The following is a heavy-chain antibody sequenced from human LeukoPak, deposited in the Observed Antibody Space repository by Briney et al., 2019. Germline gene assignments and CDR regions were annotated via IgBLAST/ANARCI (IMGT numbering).Heavy chain of an antibody. J-gene: IGHJ5*01. CDR1: GFTFSNFA. CDR2: IGTSAGNT. Sequence: GGSLRLSCAASGFTFSNFAMSWVRQAPGKGLEWVSTIGTSAGNTHYADSVKGRFTISRDNSKNTLYLQMNSLRAEDTAVYYCAKAGFSFPFDSWGQGTLVTVSS. D-gene: IGHD6-25*01. V-gene: IGHV3-23*01. CDR3: AKAGFSFPFDS.